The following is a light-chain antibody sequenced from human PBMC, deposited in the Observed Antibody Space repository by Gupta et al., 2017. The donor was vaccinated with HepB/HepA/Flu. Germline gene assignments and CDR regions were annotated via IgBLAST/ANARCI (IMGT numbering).Light chain of an antibody. CDR2: GNS. J-gene: IGLJ2*01. V-gene: IGLV1-40*01. CDR1: SSNIGAGYD. Sequence: SVLTQPPPVSGAPGQRVTITCTGSSSNIGAGYDVHWYQQLPGTAPQLLFYGNSNRPSGVPDRFAGSKSGTSALTDTTGLQAEDDAYYYCPSYDRSLSVVFGGGTKLTVL. CDR3: PSYDRSLSVV.